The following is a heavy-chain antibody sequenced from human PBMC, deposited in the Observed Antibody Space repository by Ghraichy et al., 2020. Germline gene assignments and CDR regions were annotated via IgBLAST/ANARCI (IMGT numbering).Heavy chain of an antibody. J-gene: IGHJ5*01. CDR3: ARHIRFCPGGSCYFWFDS. Sequence: SETLSLTCTVSGDSINSDYWTWIRQPPGKGLEWIGYISHTGSTNYNPSLESRVTISVDTSKNQFSLNLKSMTSADTAVYYCARHIRFCPGGSCYFWFDSWGQGTQVTVSS. CDR2: ISHTGST. CDR1: GDSINSDY. D-gene: IGHD2-15*01. V-gene: IGHV4-59*01.